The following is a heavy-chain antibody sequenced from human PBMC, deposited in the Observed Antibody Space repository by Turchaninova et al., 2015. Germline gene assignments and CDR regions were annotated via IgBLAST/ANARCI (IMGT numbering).Heavy chain of an antibody. CDR1: GCTFSNFG. Sequence: QVQLVGSGGGVVQPGRSLRLSCAAPGCTFSNFGMHWVSQAPGKGPDWVAVIASDGGIQYYADSVKDRFTISRDNSKTTLYLQMNSLRSDDTSVYYCARKPGSGQGQCFDNWGQGTPVTVSS. CDR2: IASDGGIQ. V-gene: IGHV3-30-3*01. CDR3: ARKPGSGQGQCFDN. D-gene: IGHD3-10*01. J-gene: IGHJ4*02.